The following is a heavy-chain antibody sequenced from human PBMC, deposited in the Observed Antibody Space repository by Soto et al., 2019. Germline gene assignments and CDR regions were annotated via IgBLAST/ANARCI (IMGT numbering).Heavy chain of an antibody. V-gene: IGHV4-30-4*01. D-gene: IGHD5-18*01. J-gene: IGHJ5*02. CDR1: GGSISSGDYY. CDR2: IYYSGST. CDR3: ARGVDTARVGWNWFDH. Sequence: SETLSLTCTVSGGSISSGDYYWSWIRQPPGKGLEWIGYIYYSGSTYYNPSLKSRVTISVDTSKNQFSLKLSSVTAADTAVYYCARGVDTARVGWNWFDHWGQGTLVTVSS.